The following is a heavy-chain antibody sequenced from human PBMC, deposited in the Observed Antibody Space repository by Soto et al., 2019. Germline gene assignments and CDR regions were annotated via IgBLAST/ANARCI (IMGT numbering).Heavy chain of an antibody. CDR1: GFTFSSYS. CDR2: FRTGGDDGTT. CDR3: AKKVNSGPGSQYFDY. J-gene: IGHJ4*02. D-gene: IGHD3-10*01. V-gene: IGHV3-23*01. Sequence: GGSLRLSCPASGFTFSSYSMSWVRQAPGKGLEWVSGFRTGGDDGTTYYADSVKGRFTISRDNSKNTLFLQMNSLRAEDAAIYYCAKKVNSGPGSQYFDYWGQGTLVTVSS.